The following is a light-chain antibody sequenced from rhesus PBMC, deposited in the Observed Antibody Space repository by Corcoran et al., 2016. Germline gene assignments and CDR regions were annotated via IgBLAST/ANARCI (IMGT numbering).Light chain of an antibody. Sequence: QSALTQPPSVSESLGQSVTIPCTGTSRDIGGNPDVSWYQQYPGAVPRMVICEVRKRPSGVSDRFSGSKSDNTASLTISGLRAEDEADYYCFAYRSGSTYVFGTGTRLTVL. V-gene: IGLV2S9*01. J-gene: IGLJ1*01. CDR2: EVR. CDR1: SRDIGGNPD. CDR3: FAYRSGSTYV.